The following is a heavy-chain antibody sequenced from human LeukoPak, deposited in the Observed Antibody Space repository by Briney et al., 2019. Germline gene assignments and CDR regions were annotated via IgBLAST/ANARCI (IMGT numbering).Heavy chain of an antibody. CDR1: GYPFTGYY. J-gene: IGHJ4*02. V-gene: IGHV1-2*02. Sequence: ASVKVSCEASGYPFTGYYLHWVRQAPGQGLEWMGWINPNSGFTNYAQKFQGRVTMTRDTSISTAYMELSRLRSDDTAVYYCARLADCSSSSCRSFDYWGQGTLVTVSS. D-gene: IGHD2-2*01. CDR2: INPNSGFT. CDR3: ARLADCSSSSCRSFDY.